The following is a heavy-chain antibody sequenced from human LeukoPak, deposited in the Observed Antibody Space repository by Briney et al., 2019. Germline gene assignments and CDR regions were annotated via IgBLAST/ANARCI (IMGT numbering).Heavy chain of an antibody. Sequence: GGSLRLSCAASGFTFSSYSMNWVRQAPGKGLEWVSSISSSSYIYYADSVKGRFTISRDNAKNSLYLQMNSLRAEDTAVYYCVFPEDIAAAGTWGQGTLVTVSS. CDR1: GFTFSSYS. J-gene: IGHJ4*02. CDR2: ISSSSYI. V-gene: IGHV3-21*01. D-gene: IGHD6-13*01. CDR3: VFPEDIAAAGT.